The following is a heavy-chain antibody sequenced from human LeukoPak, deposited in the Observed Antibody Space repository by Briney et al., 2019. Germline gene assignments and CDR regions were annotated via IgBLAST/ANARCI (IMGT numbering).Heavy chain of an antibody. D-gene: IGHD3-22*01. Sequence: PGGSLRLSCAASGFTFRNYWMSWVRQAPGKGLEWVANIKEDGNEKYYVDSVKGRFTISRDNTKNSMYLQMNSLRSEDTAVYYCARDRYYDSSGYYTFGNYWGQGTLVTVSS. V-gene: IGHV3-7*03. CDR2: IKEDGNEK. J-gene: IGHJ4*02. CDR1: GFTFRNYW. CDR3: ARDRYYDSSGYYTFGNY.